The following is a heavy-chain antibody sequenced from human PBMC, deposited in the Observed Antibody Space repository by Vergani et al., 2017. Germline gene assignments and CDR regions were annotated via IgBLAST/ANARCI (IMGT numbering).Heavy chain of an antibody. CDR3: ARDSSSNWFDP. D-gene: IGHD6-13*01. CDR2: ISSSSSYT. J-gene: IGHJ5*02. Sequence: QVQLVESGGGLVKPGGSLRLSCAASGFTFSDYYMSWIRQAPGKGLEWVSYISSSSSYTNYADSVKGRFTISRDNAKNSLYLQMNSLRAEATAVYYCARDSSSNWFDPWGQGTLVTVSS. V-gene: IGHV3-11*05. CDR1: GFTFSDYY.